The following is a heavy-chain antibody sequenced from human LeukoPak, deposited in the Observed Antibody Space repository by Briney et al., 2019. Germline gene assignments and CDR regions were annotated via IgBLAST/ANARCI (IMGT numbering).Heavy chain of an antibody. CDR2: ISYDGSNK. CDR3: AKGATTDY. Sequence: GRSLGLSCAASGFTFSSYGMHWVRQAPGKGLEWVAVISYDGSNKYYADSVKGRFTISRDNSKNTLYLQMNSLRAEDTAVYYCAKGATTDYWGQGTLVTVSS. V-gene: IGHV3-30*18. CDR1: GFTFSSYG. J-gene: IGHJ4*02. D-gene: IGHD1-26*01.